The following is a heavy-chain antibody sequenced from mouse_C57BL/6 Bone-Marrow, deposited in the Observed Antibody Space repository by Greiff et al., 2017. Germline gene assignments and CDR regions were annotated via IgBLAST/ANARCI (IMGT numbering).Heavy chain of an antibody. Sequence: QVQLQQPGSELVKPGASVKLSCKASGYTFTIYWMHWVKPRPVQCLELIGMIHPISGRTNYNENFKSTATLTVVKSSSTAYMQLSSLTSEDSAVYYCARPLRWYFDVWGTGTTVTVSS. CDR1: GYTFTIYW. D-gene: IGHD1-1*01. V-gene: IGHV1-64*01. CDR3: ARPLRWYFDV. J-gene: IGHJ1*03. CDR2: IHPISGRT.